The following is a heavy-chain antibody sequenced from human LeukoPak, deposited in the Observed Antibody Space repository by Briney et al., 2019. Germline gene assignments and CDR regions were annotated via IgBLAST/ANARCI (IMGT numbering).Heavy chain of an antibody. CDR2: MSGSGSDT. D-gene: IGHD3-10*01. J-gene: IGHJ4*02. Sequence: AGGSLRLSCAASGLTFTDAWMSWVRQVPGKGLEWVSAMSGSGSDTYYADSVKGRFTISRDNSKSTLYLQMNSLRAEDTAVYYCAKDLGGEGGSGFPGYWGQGTLVTVSS. V-gene: IGHV3-23*01. CDR1: GLTFTDAW. CDR3: AKDLGGEGGSGFPGY.